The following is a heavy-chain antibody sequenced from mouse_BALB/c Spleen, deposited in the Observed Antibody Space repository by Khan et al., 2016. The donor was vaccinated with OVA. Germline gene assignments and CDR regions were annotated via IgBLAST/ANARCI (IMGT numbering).Heavy chain of an antibody. CDR2: IIPSNGAT. D-gene: IGHD2-14*01. Sequence: EVQLQQSGPEVVKPGASVKISCKTSGYTFTEYTMHWVKQSHGKSLEWVGGIIPSNGATKYNQKFKGKATLTVDKSSSTAYMELRSLTSEHSALYYCSRDGAYYRYSWFAYWGQGTLVTVSA. CDR1: GYTFTEYT. V-gene: IGHV1-18*01. CDR3: SRDGAYYRYSWFAY. J-gene: IGHJ3*01.